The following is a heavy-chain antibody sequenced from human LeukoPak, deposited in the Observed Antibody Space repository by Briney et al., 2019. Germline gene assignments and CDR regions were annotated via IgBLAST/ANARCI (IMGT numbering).Heavy chain of an antibody. D-gene: IGHD3-3*01. CDR3: AKGLFGRQHGPPRDYYYSYGRAV. V-gene: IGHV3-23*01. Sequence: GGSLRLSCAAFGFTFSSYAMSWVRQAPGKGLEWVSAISGSGGGTYYADSVKGRFTISRDNSKNTLYLQMNSLRAEDTAVYYCAKGLFGRQHGPPRDYYYSYGRAVWGKGTTVPVS. CDR2: ISGSGGGT. CDR1: GFTFSSYA. J-gene: IGHJ6*04.